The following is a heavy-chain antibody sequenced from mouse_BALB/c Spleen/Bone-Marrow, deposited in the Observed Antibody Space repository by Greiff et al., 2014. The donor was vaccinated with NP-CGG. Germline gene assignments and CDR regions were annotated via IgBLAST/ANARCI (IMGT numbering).Heavy chain of an antibody. CDR2: ISYSGST. Sequence: EVQVVESGPSLVKPSQTLSLTCSVTGDSITSGYWNWIRKFPGNKLEYMGYISYSGSTYYNPSLKSRISITRDTSKSQYYLQLNSVTTEDTATYYCARILLRSYAMDYWGQGTSVTVSS. V-gene: IGHV3-8*02. D-gene: IGHD1-1*01. J-gene: IGHJ4*01. CDR1: GDSITSGY. CDR3: ARILLRSYAMDY.